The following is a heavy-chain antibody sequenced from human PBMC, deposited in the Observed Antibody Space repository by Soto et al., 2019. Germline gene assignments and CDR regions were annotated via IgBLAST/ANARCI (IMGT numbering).Heavy chain of an antibody. CDR1: GFTFSSYG. V-gene: IGHV3-33*01. J-gene: IGHJ6*03. CDR2: IWYDGSNK. Sequence: TGGSLRLSCAASGFTFSSYGMHWVRQAPGKGLEWVAVIWYDGSNKYYADSVKGRFTISRDNSKNTLYLQMNSLRAEDTAVYYCARGGPGHYYYYYMDVWGKGTTVTVSS. CDR3: ARGGPGHYYYYYMDV.